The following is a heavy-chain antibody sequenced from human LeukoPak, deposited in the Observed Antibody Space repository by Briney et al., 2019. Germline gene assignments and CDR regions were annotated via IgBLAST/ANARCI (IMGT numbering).Heavy chain of an antibody. J-gene: IGHJ4*02. V-gene: IGHV5-51*01. CDR1: GSTFTSYW. D-gene: IGHD6-19*01. CDR2: IYPGDSDT. Sequence: RGESLEISCKGSGSTFTSYWIGLVRQLPGKGLDRMGIIYPGDSDTRSSPSFQGQVSISVDKSISTAYLQWSSLKASETAMYYCARRGSGWYVDYWGQGTLVTVSS. CDR3: ARRGSGWYVDY.